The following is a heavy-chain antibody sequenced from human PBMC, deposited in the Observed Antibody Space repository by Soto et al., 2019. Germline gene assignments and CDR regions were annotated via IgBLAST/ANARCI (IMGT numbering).Heavy chain of an antibody. V-gene: IGHV4-39*01. Sequence: QLQLQESGPGLVKPSETLSLTCTVSGGSISSSSYYWGWIRQPPGKGLEWIGSIYYSGSTYYNPSLKSRVTISVDTSKNQFSLKLSPVTAADTAVYYCARHVLVGWLVYYFDYWGQGTLVTVSS. D-gene: IGHD6-19*01. CDR3: ARHVLVGWLVYYFDY. CDR2: IYYSGST. CDR1: GGSISSSSYY. J-gene: IGHJ4*02.